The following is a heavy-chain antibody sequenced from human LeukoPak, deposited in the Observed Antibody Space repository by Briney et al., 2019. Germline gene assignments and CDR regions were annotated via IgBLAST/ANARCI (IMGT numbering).Heavy chain of an antibody. CDR1: GFIFSGYG. CDR3: AKESDVAAAGIDY. V-gene: IGHV3-30*02. Sequence: GGSLRLSCAASGFIFSGYGMHWVRQAPGKGLQWVTFIRYEGSNKYYADSVKGRFTIPRDNSKNTLYLQMNSLRVEDTAVCYCAKESDVAAAGIDYWGQGTLVTVSS. J-gene: IGHJ4*02. CDR2: IRYEGSNK. D-gene: IGHD6-13*01.